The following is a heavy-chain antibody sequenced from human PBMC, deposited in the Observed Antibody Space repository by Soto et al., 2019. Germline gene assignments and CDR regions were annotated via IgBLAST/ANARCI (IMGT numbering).Heavy chain of an antibody. D-gene: IGHD3-3*01. V-gene: IGHV1-3*01. CDR2: INAGNGNT. CDR1: GYTFTSYA. CDR3: ARVYVVRSGYNGMDV. J-gene: IGHJ6*02. Sequence: ASVKVSCKASGYTFTSYAMHWVRQAPGQRLYWMGWINAGNGNTKYSQKFQGRVTITWDTSLSTAYMELSSLRSEDTALYYCARVYVVRSGYNGMDVWGQGTTVTVSS.